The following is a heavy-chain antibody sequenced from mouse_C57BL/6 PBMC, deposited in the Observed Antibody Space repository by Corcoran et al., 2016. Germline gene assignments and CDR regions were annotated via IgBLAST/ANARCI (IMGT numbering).Heavy chain of an antibody. J-gene: IGHJ3*01. CDR3: ARLGSSGYIAY. V-gene: IGHV9-3*01. CDR2: INTYSGVP. Sequence: QIQLVQSGPELKKPVETVKISCKASGYTFTTYGMSWVKQAPGKGLKWMGWINTYSGVPTYADDFKGRFAFSLETSASTAYLQINNLKNEDTATYFCARLGSSGYIAYWGQGTLVTVSA. CDR1: GYTFTTYG. D-gene: IGHD3-2*02.